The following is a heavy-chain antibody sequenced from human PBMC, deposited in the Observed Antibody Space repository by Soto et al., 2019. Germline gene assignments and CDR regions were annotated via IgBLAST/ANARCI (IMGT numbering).Heavy chain of an antibody. CDR1: GGSISSYY. D-gene: IGHD3-10*01. CDR3: ARYPLLRDGYYYGMDV. Sequence: SETLSLTCTVSGGSISSYYWSWIRQPPGKGLEWIGYIYYSGSTNYNPSLKSRVTISVDTSKNQFSLKLSSVTAADTAVYYCARYPLLRDGYYYGMDVWGPGTTVTVSS. V-gene: IGHV4-59*01. CDR2: IYYSGST. J-gene: IGHJ6*02.